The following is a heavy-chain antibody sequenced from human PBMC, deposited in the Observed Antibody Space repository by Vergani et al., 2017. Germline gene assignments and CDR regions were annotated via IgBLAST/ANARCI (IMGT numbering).Heavy chain of an antibody. Sequence: EVQLVQSGAEVKKPGESLKISCKGSGYSFTSYWIGWVRQMPGKGLEWMGIIYPGDSDTRYSPSFQGQVTIAADKSISTAYLQWSSLKASDTAMYYCAIFVPGIAVAGTEGYFDYWGQGTLVTVSS. CDR3: AIFVPGIAVAGTEGYFDY. J-gene: IGHJ4*02. CDR2: IYPGDSDT. D-gene: IGHD6-19*01. V-gene: IGHV5-51*01. CDR1: GYSFTSYW.